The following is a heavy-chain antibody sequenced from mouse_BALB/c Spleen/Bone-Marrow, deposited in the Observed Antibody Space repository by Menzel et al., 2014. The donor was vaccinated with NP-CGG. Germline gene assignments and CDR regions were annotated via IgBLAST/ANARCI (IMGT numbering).Heavy chain of an antibody. J-gene: IGHJ3*01. V-gene: IGHV5-12-1*01. CDR3: ARHDYYGNPFAY. CDR1: GFAFSRYD. D-gene: IGHD2-1*01. Sequence: EVQRVESGGGLVKPGGSLKLSCAASGFAFSRYDMSWVRQTPEKRLEWVAFISSGGGSTYYPDTEKGRFTTSRDNAKNTLYLQMSSLKSEDTAMYYCARHDYYGNPFAYWGQGTLVTVSA. CDR2: ISSGGGST.